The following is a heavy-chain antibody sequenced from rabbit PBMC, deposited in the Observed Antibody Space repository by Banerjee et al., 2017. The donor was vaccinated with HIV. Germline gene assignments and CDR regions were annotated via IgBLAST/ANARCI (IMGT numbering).Heavy chain of an antibody. CDR2: IELGSSGFT. CDR1: GVSFSGSSY. CDR3: VRGASSSGYYSL. D-gene: IGHD1-1*01. J-gene: IGHJ4*01. Sequence: QEQLVESGGGLVKPGASLTLTCIASGVSFSGSSYMCWVRQAPGKGLEWIACIELGSSGFTYFASWAKGRFTISKTSSTTVTLHMTSLTAADTATYFCVRGASSSGYYSLWGPGTLVTVS. V-gene: IGHV1S45*01.